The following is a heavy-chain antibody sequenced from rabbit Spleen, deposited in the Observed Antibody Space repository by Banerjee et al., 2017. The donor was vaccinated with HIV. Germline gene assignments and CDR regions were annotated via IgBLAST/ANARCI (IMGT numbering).Heavy chain of an antibody. CDR2: DDGGDSGSR. V-gene: IGHV1S45*01. J-gene: IGHJ4*01. D-gene: IGHD2-1*01. CDR1: GFSFSSSDY. Sequence: QEQLEESGGDLVKPGASLTLTCTASGFSFSSSDYMCWVRQAPGKGLEWIACDDGGDSGSRYYPRWAKGRFTISKPSSTTVTLQMTSLTAADTATYFCARGVYDDYDTYYFDLWGQGTLVTVS. CDR3: ARGVYDDYDTYYFDL.